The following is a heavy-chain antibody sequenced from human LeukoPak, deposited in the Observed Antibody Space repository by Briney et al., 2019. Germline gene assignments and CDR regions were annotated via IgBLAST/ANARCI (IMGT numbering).Heavy chain of an antibody. CDR1: VCTVSSYI. CDR3: ASDPYFRCASCHTTRPGDYYYYGMDV. J-gene: IGHJ6*02. V-gene: IGHV1-69*02. Sequence: SSVKVSCKASVCTVSSYIISGVRPPPGQGGEWVGRVIPILGMANHAQKLHGRVPITADKSTSTAYMELSSLRPEATAFYCCASDPYFRCASCHTTRPGDYYYYGMDVWGQGTTVTVSS. D-gene: IGHD2-2*02. CDR2: VIPILGMA.